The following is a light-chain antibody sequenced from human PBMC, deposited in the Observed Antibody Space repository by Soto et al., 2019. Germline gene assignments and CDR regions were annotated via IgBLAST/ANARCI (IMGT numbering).Light chain of an antibody. J-gene: IGKJ1*01. CDR3: QQSDSSWWT. CDR1: QSISTH. Sequence: DIPMTQSPSSLSASVGDRVSITCRASQSISTHLIWYQQKPGNAPKLLIYAASSLNSWVPSRFTGSGSGTDFTLTISRLEPEDFAIYHCQQSDSSWWTFGRGTKVEIK. CDR2: AAS. V-gene: IGKV1-39*01.